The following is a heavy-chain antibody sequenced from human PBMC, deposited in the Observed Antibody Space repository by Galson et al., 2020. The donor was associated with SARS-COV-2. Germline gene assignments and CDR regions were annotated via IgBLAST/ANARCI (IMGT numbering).Heavy chain of an antibody. V-gene: IGHV3-48*03. CDR3: ARDRTYYYGSGDGFFDS. D-gene: IGHD3-10*01. CDR1: GFTFSNYE. Sequence: GESLKISCAASGFTFSNYEMNWVRQAPGKGLEWVSYISYSGSTIYYADSVKGRFTISRDNAKNSLYLQMNSLRAEDTAVYYCARDRTYYYGSGDGFFDSWGQGTLVTVSS. J-gene: IGHJ4*02. CDR2: ISYSGSTI.